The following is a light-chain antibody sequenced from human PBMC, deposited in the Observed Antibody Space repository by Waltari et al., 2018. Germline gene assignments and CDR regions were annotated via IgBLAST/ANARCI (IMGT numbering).Light chain of an antibody. Sequence: QSVVTQPASVSGFLGQSISISCTGTSNDIGANDYVSWYQQHPGRAPQLVIYDVSVRPSGVSIRFSGSKSGNTASLTISGLQAEDEALYYCSSYTLTNPVVFGGGTKLTVL. J-gene: IGLJ2*01. CDR2: DVS. CDR1: SNDIGANDY. V-gene: IGLV2-14*03. CDR3: SSYTLTNPVV.